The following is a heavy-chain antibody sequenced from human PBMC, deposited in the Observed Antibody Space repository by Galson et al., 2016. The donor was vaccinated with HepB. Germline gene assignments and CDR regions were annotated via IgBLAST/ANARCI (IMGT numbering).Heavy chain of an antibody. J-gene: IGHJ6*02. Sequence: SLRLSCAASGFTVSSDYMNWVRQAPGKGLEWVSVIYSGGTTYYADSVKVRFTISRDNSKNTVYLQMNSLRAEDTAVYYCARDTGARNGMNVWGQGTTVTVSS. CDR3: ARDTGARNGMNV. CDR2: IYSGGTT. D-gene: IGHD3-10*01. CDR1: GFTVSSDY. V-gene: IGHV3-53*01.